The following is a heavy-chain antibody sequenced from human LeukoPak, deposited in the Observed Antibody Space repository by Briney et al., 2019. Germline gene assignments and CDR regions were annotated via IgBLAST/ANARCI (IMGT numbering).Heavy chain of an antibody. CDR3: AREYYDSGGRKHAFDI. CDR1: GYTFTDYY. CDR2: MDPDSGGT. J-gene: IGHJ3*02. D-gene: IGHD3-22*01. Sequence: ASVKVSCKASGYTFTDYYVHWVRQAPGQGLEWLGRMDPDSGGTSYAQKFQGRVTMTRDTSISTASMELSRLGSDDTAVYYCAREYYDSGGRKHAFDIWGQGTLVTVSS. V-gene: IGHV1-2*02.